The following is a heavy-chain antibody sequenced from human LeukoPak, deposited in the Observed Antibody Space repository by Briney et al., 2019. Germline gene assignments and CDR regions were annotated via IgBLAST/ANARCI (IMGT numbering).Heavy chain of an antibody. Sequence: GGSLRLSCAASGFPFSSYSMNWVRQAPGKGLEWVSFISSSSSYIYYTDSVKGRSTISRDNAKNSLYLQLNSLRAEDTALYYCARGEWSSSPFDYWGQGTLVTVSS. CDR2: ISSSSSYI. V-gene: IGHV3-21*01. CDR3: ARGEWSSSPFDY. CDR1: GFPFSSYS. J-gene: IGHJ4*02. D-gene: IGHD6-6*01.